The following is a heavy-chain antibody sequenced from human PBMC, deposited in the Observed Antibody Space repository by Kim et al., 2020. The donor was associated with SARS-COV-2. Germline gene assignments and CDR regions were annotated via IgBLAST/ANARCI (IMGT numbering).Heavy chain of an antibody. V-gene: IGHV3-53*01. CDR3: ARGSGNAFDI. J-gene: IGHJ3*02. CDR1: GFTVNSNY. CDR2: IYSDGTT. Sequence: GGSLRLSCAASGFTVNSNYMSWVRQAPGKGLEWVSVIYSDGTTYYANSVKGRFTISRHNSKNTLYLQMNSLRAEDTAMYYCARGSGNAFDIWGQGTMVSV. D-gene: IGHD1-26*01.